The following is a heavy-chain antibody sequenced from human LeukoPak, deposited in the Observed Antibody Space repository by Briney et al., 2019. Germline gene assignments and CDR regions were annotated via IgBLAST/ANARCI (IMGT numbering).Heavy chain of an antibody. CDR1: GFTFNSYA. V-gene: IGHV3-23*01. CDR2: ISGSGGNT. Sequence: PGGSLRLSCAASGFTFNSYAMTWVRQAPWKGLEWVSAISGSGGNTYYADSVKGRFTISRDNAKNSLYLQMNSLRAEDTAVYYCARGGFQEGSNWFDPWGQGTLVTVSS. J-gene: IGHJ5*02. CDR3: ARGGFQEGSNWFDP.